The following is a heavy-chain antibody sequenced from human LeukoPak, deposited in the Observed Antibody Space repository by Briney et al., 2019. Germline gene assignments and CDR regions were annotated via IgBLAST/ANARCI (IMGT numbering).Heavy chain of an antibody. V-gene: IGHV3-64D*06. J-gene: IGHJ5*02. Sequence: GGSLRLSCSASGFTFSSYAMHWVRQAPGKGLEYVSAISSNGGSTYYADSVKGRFTISRDNSKNTLYLQKSSLRAEDTAVYYCVTGSSSSWYWENWFDPWGQGTLVTVSS. CDR2: ISSNGGST. D-gene: IGHD6-13*01. CDR3: VTGSSSSWYWENWFDP. CDR1: GFTFSSYA.